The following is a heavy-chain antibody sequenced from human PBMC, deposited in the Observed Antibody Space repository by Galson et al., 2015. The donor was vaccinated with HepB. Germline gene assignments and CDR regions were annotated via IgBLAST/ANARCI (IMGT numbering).Heavy chain of an antibody. D-gene: IGHD2-8*01. CDR1: GYTFTGYY. V-gene: IGHV1-2*02. CDR2: INPNSGGT. Sequence: SCKASGYTFTGYYMHWVRQAPGQGLEWMGWINPNSGGTNYAQKFQGRVTMTRDTSISTAYMELSRLRSDDTAVYYCARARELMVIIFDYWGQGTLVTVSS. CDR3: ARARELMVIIFDY. J-gene: IGHJ4*02.